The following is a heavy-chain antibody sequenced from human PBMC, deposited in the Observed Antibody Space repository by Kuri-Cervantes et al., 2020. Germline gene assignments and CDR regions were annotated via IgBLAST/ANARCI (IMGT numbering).Heavy chain of an antibody. CDR2: ISSSSNYI. CDR1: GFTFSDYS. D-gene: IGHD3-3*01. Sequence: GESLKISCAASGFTFSDYSMNWVRQAPGKGLEWVSSISSSSNYIYYAGSVKGRFTISRDNAKRSLYLQMNSLRAEDTAVYYCASRFEKKGLDTWGQGTLVTVSS. V-gene: IGHV3-21*01. J-gene: IGHJ5*02. CDR3: ASRFEKKGLDT.